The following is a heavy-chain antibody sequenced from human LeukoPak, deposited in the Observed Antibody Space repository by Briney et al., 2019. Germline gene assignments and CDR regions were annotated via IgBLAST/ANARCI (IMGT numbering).Heavy chain of an antibody. V-gene: IGHV4-59*08. J-gene: IGHJ4*02. CDR3: ARHGGSYSFDY. Sequence: PSETLSLTCTVSGGSISSSYWSWIRQPPGKGLEWIGYMSYSASTDSNHSLKSGATISLDTSRNQFSLKLSSVTAADTAVYYCARHGGSYSFDYWGQGTLDTVSS. CDR1: GGSISSSY. D-gene: IGHD1-26*01. CDR2: MSYSAST.